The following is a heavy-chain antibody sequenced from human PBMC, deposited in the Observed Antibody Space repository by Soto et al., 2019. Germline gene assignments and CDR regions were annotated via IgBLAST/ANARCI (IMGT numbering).Heavy chain of an antibody. CDR3: ARTGVYYYDSSGSLPNAAFDI. J-gene: IGHJ3*02. CDR1: GGSISSYY. D-gene: IGHD3-22*01. CDR2: IYYSGST. Sequence: ASETLSLTCTVSGGSISSYYWSWIRQPPGKGLEWIGYIYYSGSTNYNPSLKSRVTISVDTSKNQFSLKLSSVTAADTAVYYCARTGVYYYDSSGSLPNAAFDIWGQGTMVTVSS. V-gene: IGHV4-59*01.